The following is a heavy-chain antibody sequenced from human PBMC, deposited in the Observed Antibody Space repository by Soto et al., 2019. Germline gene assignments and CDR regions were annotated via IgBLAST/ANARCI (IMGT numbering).Heavy chain of an antibody. CDR3: ARERYCSGGSCYSFPAGDWFDP. V-gene: IGHV4-4*02. J-gene: IGHJ5*02. CDR1: GGSISSSNW. D-gene: IGHD2-15*01. CDR2: IYHSGST. Sequence: QVQLQESGPGLVKPSGTLSLTCAVSGGSISSSNWWSWVRQPPGKGLEWIGEIYHSGSTNYNPSLKSRVTISVDKSKNQFSLKLSSVTAADTAVYYCARERYCSGGSCYSFPAGDWFDPWGQGTLVTVSS.